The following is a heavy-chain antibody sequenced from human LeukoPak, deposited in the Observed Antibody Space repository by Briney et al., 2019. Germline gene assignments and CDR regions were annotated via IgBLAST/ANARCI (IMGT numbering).Heavy chain of an antibody. V-gene: IGHV4-4*07. CDR3: ARVLEYGSSSLTRYYYYYMDV. Sequence: PSETLSLTCTVSGGSISSYYWSWIRQPAGKGLEWIGRIYSSGSTNYNPSLKSRVTMSVDTSKSQFSLRLSSVTAADTAVYYCARVLEYGSSSLTRYYYYYMDVWGKGTTVTVSS. J-gene: IGHJ6*03. D-gene: IGHD6-6*01. CDR2: IYSSGST. CDR1: GGSISSYY.